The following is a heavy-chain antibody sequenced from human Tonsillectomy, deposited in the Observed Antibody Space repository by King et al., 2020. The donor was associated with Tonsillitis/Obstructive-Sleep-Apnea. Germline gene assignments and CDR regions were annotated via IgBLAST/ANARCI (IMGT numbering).Heavy chain of an antibody. J-gene: IGHJ3*02. CDR3: ARTLYYYDRSDYYLLPGDAFDI. D-gene: IGHD3-22*01. V-gene: IGHV5-51*01. CDR1: GYSFTNYW. CDR2: IYPGDSES. Sequence: EVQLVESGAEVKKPGESLKISCKGSGYSFTNYWIGWVRQMPGKGLEWMGIIYPGDSESRYSPSFQGQVTISADKSISTAYLQWSSLKASDTAMYYCARTLYYYDRSDYYLLPGDAFDIWGQGTMVTVSS.